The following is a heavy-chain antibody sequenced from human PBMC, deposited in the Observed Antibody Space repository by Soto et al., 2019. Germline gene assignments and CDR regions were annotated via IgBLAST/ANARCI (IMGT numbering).Heavy chain of an antibody. J-gene: IGHJ4*02. CDR3: ARETPIAAAGTFDY. V-gene: IGHV4-39*07. Sequence: SETLSLTCTVSGGSISSADYYWGWVRQPPGKGLQWIGEIYHSGSTNYNPSLKSRVTISVDKSKNQFSLKLSSVTAADTAVYYCARETPIAAAGTFDYWGQGTLVTVSS. D-gene: IGHD6-13*01. CDR1: GGSISSADYY. CDR2: IYHSGST.